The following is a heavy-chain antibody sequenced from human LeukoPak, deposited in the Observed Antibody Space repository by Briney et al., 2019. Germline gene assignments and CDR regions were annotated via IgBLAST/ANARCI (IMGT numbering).Heavy chain of an antibody. V-gene: IGHV4-61*02. CDR3: ARGKTMITFGGVIAMGWFDP. Sequence: SQTLSLTCTVSGGSISSGSYYWSWIRQPAGKGPEWIGRIYTSGSTNYNPSLKSRVTISVDTSKNQFSLKLSSVTAADTAVYYCARGKTMITFGGVIAMGWFDPWGQGTLVTVSS. D-gene: IGHD3-16*02. CDR2: IYTSGST. CDR1: GGSISSGSYY. J-gene: IGHJ5*02.